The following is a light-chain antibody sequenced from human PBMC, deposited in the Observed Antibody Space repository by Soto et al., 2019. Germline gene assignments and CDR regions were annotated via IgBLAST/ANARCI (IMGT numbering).Light chain of an antibody. Sequence: DIQMTQSPSTLSASVGDRVTITCRASQSISSWLAWYQQKPGKAPKPLIYAASSLESGVPSRFSGSGAGTEFTLTICMLPQDYFTTYCYQQYNNYPTFGQGTKVDIK. CDR1: QSISSW. J-gene: IGKJ1*01. V-gene: IGKV1-5*01. CDR3: QQYNNYPT. CDR2: AAS.